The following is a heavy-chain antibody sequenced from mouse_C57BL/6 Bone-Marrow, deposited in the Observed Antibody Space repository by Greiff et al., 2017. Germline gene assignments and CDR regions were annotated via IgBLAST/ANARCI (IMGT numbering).Heavy chain of an antibody. D-gene: IGHD4-1*01. J-gene: IGHJ2*01. CDR1: GYTFTSYW. CDR2: IYPTSGRT. Sequence: QVQLLQPGAELVQSGASVKMSCKASGYTFTSYWITWVKQRPGQGLEWIGDIYPTSGRTNYNEKFKSKAILTVDTSSNTAYMQLSSLTSEDSAVFYCARSGPLGRSFDYWGRGTALTVSS. V-gene: IGHV1-55*01. CDR3: ARSGPLGRSFDY.